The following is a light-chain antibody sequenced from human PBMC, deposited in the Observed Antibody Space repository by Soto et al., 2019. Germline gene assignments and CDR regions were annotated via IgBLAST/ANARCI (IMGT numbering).Light chain of an antibody. CDR1: QGVDNY. J-gene: IGKJ1*01. V-gene: IGKV1-27*01. CDR3: QHYNTALET. CDR2: AAS. Sequence: QMTQSPSSLSASIGDRVTITCRASQGVDNYLAWYQQRPGKVPRLLIYAASTLQSGVPSRFSGSRSGADFTLTISSLQPEDVATYYCQHYNTALETFGQGTRVEIQ.